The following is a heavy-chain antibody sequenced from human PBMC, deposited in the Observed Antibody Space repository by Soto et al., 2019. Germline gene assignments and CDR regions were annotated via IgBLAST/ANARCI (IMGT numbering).Heavy chain of an antibody. J-gene: IGHJ4*02. V-gene: IGHV3-53*01. D-gene: IGHD3-16*01. CDR2: MSSGGST. CDR1: GLSVSSNY. CDR3: ARGFPSMAYFGEYYFDY. Sequence: VQLVESGGGLIQPGGSLRLSCEASGLSVSSNYVSWVRQAPGRGLEWVSLMSSGGSTYYADSVKGRFTISRDNFRNTLYLQMNSLRAEDTAVYYCARGFPSMAYFGEYYFDYWGQGTLVTVSS.